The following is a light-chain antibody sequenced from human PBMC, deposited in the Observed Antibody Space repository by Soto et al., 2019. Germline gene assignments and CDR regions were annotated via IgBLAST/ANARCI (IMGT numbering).Light chain of an antibody. Sequence: EMVMTQSPATLSVSPGERATLSCRASQSVSSNLAWYQQKPGQAPRLLSYDASTRATGIPARFSGSGSGIEFTLTISSLQSEDFAVYYCQQYNTWPPGTFGQGTKVEI. CDR2: DAS. V-gene: IGKV3-15*01. CDR1: QSVSSN. J-gene: IGKJ1*01. CDR3: QQYNTWPPGT.